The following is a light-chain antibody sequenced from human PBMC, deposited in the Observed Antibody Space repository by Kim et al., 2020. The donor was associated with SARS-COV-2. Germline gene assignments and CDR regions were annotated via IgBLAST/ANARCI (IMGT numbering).Light chain of an antibody. CDR2: GAS. CDR3: QQYGGSPPST. V-gene: IGKV3-20*01. CDR1: QSVSSSY. J-gene: IGKJ1*01. Sequence: PGERATRSCRASQSVSSSYLAWYQQKPGQAPRLLMYGASSRATGIPDRFSGSGSGTDFTLTISRLEPEDFAVYYCQQYGGSPPSTFGQGTKVDIK.